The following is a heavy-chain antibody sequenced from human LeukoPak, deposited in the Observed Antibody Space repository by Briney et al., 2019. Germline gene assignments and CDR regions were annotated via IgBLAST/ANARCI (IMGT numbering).Heavy chain of an antibody. CDR3: AKDDSGYDSGITDY. V-gene: IGHV3-33*06. CDR1: GFTFSSYG. J-gene: IGHJ4*02. D-gene: IGHD5-12*01. CDR2: IWYDGSNK. Sequence: AGSLRLSCAASGFTFSSYGMHWVRQAPGKGLEWVAVIWYDGSNKYYADSVKGLFTISRDNYKNMPFLQMNIPGAEDAVVYYCAKDDSGYDSGITDYWGQGTLVTVSS.